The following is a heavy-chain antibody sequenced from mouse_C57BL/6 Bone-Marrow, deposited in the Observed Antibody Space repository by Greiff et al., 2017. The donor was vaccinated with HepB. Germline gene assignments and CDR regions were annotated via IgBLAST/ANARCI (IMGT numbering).Heavy chain of an antibody. CDR2: IYPGDGDT. CDR1: GYAFSSYW. V-gene: IGHV1-80*01. Sequence: QVHVKQSGAELVKPGASVKISCKASGYAFSSYWMNWVKQRPGKGLEWIGQIYPGDGDTNYNGKFKGKATLTADKSSSTACMQLSSLTSEDSAVYFCARGGDYDDAMDYWGQGTSVTVSS. D-gene: IGHD2-4*01. CDR3: ARGGDYDDAMDY. J-gene: IGHJ4*01.